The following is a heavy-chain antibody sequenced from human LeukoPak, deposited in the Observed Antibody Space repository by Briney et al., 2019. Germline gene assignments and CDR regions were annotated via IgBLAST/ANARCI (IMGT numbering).Heavy chain of an antibody. CDR2: VWYDGRNR. J-gene: IGHJ5*02. CDR1: GFTFSSYG. D-gene: IGHD3-16*01. V-gene: IGHV3-33*01. Sequence: PGGSLRLSCAASGFTFSSYGMHWVRQAPGKGLEWVAVVWYDGRNRDYADSVKGRFTISKDNSNNMVFLQMDRLRAEDTAVYYCARLWGGNGYSGGSLNLWGQGTLVTVSS. CDR3: ARLWGGNGYSGGSLNL.